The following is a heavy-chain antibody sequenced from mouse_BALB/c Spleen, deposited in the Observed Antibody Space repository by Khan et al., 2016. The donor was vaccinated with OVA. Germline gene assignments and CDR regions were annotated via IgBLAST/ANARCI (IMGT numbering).Heavy chain of an antibody. CDR1: GYTFTSYW. J-gene: IGHJ2*01. CDR2: IYPGNGGT. V-gene: IGHV1-5*01. D-gene: IGHD2-1*01. Sequence: VQLQQSGTVLARPGASVKMSCKASGYTFTSYWIHWVKQRPGQGLEWIAAIYPGNGGTNYNQKFKGKAKLTAVTSTSTAYMELNSLTNEDSAVYYCTRNGFGNYEGWDYWGQGTTLTVSS. CDR3: TRNGFGNYEGWDY.